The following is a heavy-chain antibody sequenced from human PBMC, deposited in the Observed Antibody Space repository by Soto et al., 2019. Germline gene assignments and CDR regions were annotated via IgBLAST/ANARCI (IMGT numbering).Heavy chain of an antibody. CDR3: AKDRLTYYYPYYGMDV. V-gene: IGHV3-9*01. D-gene: IGHD3-16*01. Sequence: EVQLVESGGGLVQPGRSLRISCAASGFTFDDYAMHWVRQAPGKGLEWVSGISWNSGNIGYADSVKGRFTISRDNAKNSLYLQMNSLRAEDTALYYCAKDRLTYYYPYYGMDVWGQGTTVTVSS. CDR1: GFTFDDYA. CDR2: ISWNSGNI. J-gene: IGHJ6*02.